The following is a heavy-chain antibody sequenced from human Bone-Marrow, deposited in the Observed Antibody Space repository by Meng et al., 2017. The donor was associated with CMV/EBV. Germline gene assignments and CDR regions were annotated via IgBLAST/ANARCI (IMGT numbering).Heavy chain of an antibody. D-gene: IGHD4-23*01. CDR3: ARPTSSDYGGNSYSWDY. Sequence: GESLKISCAASGFTFSSYWMSWVRQAPGKGLEWVSGINWNGGSTGYADSVKGRFTISRDNAKNSLYLQMNSLRAEDTALYYCARPTSSDYGGNSYSWDYWGQGTRVTVSS. CDR1: GFTFSSYW. V-gene: IGHV3-20*04. J-gene: IGHJ4*02. CDR2: INWNGGST.